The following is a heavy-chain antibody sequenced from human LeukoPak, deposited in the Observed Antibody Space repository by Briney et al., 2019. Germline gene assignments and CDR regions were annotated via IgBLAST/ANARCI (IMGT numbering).Heavy chain of an antibody. CDR2: ISSSSSYI. CDR1: GFTFSDYY. V-gene: IGHV3-11*06. D-gene: IGHD1-26*01. Sequence: GGSLRLSCAASGFTFSDYYMSWIRQAPGKGLEWVSSISSSSSYIYYADSVKGRFTISRDNAKNSLYLQMNSLRAEDTAVYYCARDDQFSGSYSHWGQGTLVTVSS. J-gene: IGHJ4*02. CDR3: ARDDQFSGSYSH.